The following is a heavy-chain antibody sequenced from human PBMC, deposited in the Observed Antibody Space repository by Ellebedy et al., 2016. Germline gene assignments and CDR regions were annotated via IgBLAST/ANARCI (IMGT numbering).Heavy chain of an antibody. Sequence: ESLKISCAASGFTFSSYWMSWVRQAPGKGLEWVANINQDGSGRYYVDSVKGRFAISRDNAKNSLYLQMNSVRAEDTAVYYCARENWTNDYWGQGTLVTVSS. D-gene: IGHD1/OR15-1a*01. CDR1: GFTFSSYW. J-gene: IGHJ4*02. CDR2: INQDGSGR. CDR3: ARENWTNDY. V-gene: IGHV3-7*01.